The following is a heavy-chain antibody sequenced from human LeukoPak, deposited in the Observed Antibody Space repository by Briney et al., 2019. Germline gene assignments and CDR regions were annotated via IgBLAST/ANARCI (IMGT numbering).Heavy chain of an antibody. Sequence: SETLSLTCTVSGYSISSGYYWGWIRQPPGKGLEWIGSIYHSGSTYYNPSLKSRVTISVDTSKNQFSLKLSSVTAADTAVYYCARGPSTYYYDSSGYYAGYFQHWGQGTLVTVSS. CDR2: IYHSGST. V-gene: IGHV4-38-2*02. CDR1: GYSISSGYY. CDR3: ARGPSTYYYDSSGYYAGYFQH. D-gene: IGHD3-22*01. J-gene: IGHJ1*01.